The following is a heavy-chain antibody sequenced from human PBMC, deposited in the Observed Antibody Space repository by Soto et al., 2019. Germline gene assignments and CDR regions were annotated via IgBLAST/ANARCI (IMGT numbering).Heavy chain of an antibody. Sequence: QLQLVQSGAEVKKPGSSVKVSCKASGGTFSSYAISWVRQAPGQGLEWMGGIIPIFSTAKYAQKFQGRVTITADESTSTAYMELSSLRSEDTAVSYCASSSRGSSAGDYWGQGTLVTVSS. CDR1: GGTFSSYA. CDR2: IIPIFSTA. CDR3: ASSSRGSSAGDY. D-gene: IGHD6-6*01. V-gene: IGHV1-69*01. J-gene: IGHJ4*02.